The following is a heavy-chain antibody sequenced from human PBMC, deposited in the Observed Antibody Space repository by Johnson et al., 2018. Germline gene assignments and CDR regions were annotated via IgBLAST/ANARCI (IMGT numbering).Heavy chain of an antibody. CDR1: GFTFSSYG. J-gene: IGHJ6*02. CDR2: IWYDGSDK. V-gene: IGHV3-33*01. D-gene: IGHD1-26*01. Sequence: QVQLVQSGGGVVQPGRSLRLSCAASGFTFSSYGMHWVRQAPGKGLEWVAVIWYDGSDKYYADSVTGRFNISRDNSKNTLYLQMNSLRAEDTAVYYCAREGIVGATYYYYGMDVWGQGTTVTVSS. CDR3: AREGIVGATYYYYGMDV.